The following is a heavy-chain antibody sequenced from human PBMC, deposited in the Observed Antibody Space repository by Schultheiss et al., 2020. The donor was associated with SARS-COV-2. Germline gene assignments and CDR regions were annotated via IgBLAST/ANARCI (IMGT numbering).Heavy chain of an antibody. D-gene: IGHD3-22*01. CDR1: GGSISSGGYY. J-gene: IGHJ6*02. CDR2: IYYSGST. V-gene: IGHV4-31*03. Sequence: SETLSLTCTVSGGSISSGGYYWSWIRQHPGKGLEWIGYIYYSGSTYYNPSLKSRVTISVDTSKNQFSLKLSSVTAADTAVYYCARDVADYDSSGYHVLYYYGMDVWGQGTTVTVSS. CDR3: ARDVADYDSSGYHVLYYYGMDV.